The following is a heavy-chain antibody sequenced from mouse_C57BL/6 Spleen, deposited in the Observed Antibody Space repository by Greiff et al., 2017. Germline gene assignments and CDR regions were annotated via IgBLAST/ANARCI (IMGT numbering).Heavy chain of an antibody. Sequence: EVQLLQSGADLVKPGGSLKLSCAASGFTFSSYGMSWVRQTPDKRLEWVATISSGGSYTYYPDSVKGRFTISRDNAKNTLYLQMSSLKSEDTAVYYCARREGNPYYFDYWGQGTTLTVSS. J-gene: IGHJ2*01. CDR3: ARREGNPYYFDY. V-gene: IGHV5-6*01. CDR2: ISSGGSYT. CDR1: GFTFSSYG.